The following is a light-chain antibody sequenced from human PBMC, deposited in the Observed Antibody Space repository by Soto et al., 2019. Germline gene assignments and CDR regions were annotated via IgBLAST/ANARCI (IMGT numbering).Light chain of an antibody. V-gene: IGKV1-5*01. J-gene: IGKJ1*01. CDR1: QTISSW. Sequence: DIQMTQSPSTLSGSVGDRVTITCRASQTISSWLAWYQQKPGTAPKLLIYEVSILESGVPARFSGSGSGTEFTFTITRLQPEDFAAYYCQQYWSYPQTFGQGTKVDIK. CDR2: EVS. CDR3: QQYWSYPQT.